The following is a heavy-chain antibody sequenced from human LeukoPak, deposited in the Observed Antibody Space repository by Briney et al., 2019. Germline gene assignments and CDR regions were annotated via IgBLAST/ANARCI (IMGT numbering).Heavy chain of an antibody. CDR3: AKIEVSATLDY. D-gene: IGHD5/OR15-5a*01. Sequence: PGGSLRLSCAASGFTFSTYGLHWVRQAPGKGLEWVAFIRNDGSNKYYADSVKGRFTISRDNSRNTLSLQMNSLRVEDTAVYYCAKIEVSATLDYWGQGTLVTVSS. J-gene: IGHJ4*02. CDR2: IRNDGSNK. V-gene: IGHV3-30*02. CDR1: GFTFSTYG.